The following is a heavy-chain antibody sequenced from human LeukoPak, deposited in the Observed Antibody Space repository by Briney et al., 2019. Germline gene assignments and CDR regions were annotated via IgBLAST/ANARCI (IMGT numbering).Heavy chain of an antibody. D-gene: IGHD4-17*01. J-gene: IGHJ4*02. CDR3: ARAVSTMHRVGYLLAS. Sequence: SETLSLTCTVSGDIIGNGDYFWTWIRQPPGKGLEWIGYIYYTGRTSYSPSLKSRVSISADTSKNQFFLQLTSVTAADTAVYYCARAVSTMHRVGYLLASWGQGNPVTVSS. CDR1: GDIIGNGDYF. CDR2: IYYTGRT. V-gene: IGHV4-30-4*01.